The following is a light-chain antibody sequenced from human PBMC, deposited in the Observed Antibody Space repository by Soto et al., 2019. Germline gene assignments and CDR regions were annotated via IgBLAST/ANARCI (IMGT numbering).Light chain of an antibody. Sequence: EIVMTQSPATLSVSPGERATLSCRASQSFSSNLAWYQQKPGQAPRLLIYGGSTRANAIPARFSGSGSGTEFTLTISSLQSEDFAVYYCQQYNNWPLTFGGGTKVEIK. V-gene: IGKV3-15*01. CDR2: GGS. CDR3: QQYNNWPLT. J-gene: IGKJ4*01. CDR1: QSFSSN.